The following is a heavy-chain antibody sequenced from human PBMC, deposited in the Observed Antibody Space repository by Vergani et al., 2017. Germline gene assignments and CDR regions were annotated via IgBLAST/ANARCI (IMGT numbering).Heavy chain of an antibody. V-gene: IGHV3-21*01. CDR2: ISSSSSYI. J-gene: IGHJ4*02. CDR1: GFTFSSYS. Sequence: EVQLVESGGGLVKPGGSLRLSCAASGFTFSSYSMNWVRQAPGKGLEWVSSISSSSSYIYYADSVKGRFTISRDNAKNSLYLQMNSLRAEDTAVYYCARDFDCSSTSCYARGWDYWGQGTLVTVSS. CDR3: ARDFDCSSTSCYARGWDY. D-gene: IGHD2-2*01.